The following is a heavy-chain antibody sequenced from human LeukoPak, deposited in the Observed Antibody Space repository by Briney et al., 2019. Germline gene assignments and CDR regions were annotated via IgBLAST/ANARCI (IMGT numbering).Heavy chain of an antibody. J-gene: IGHJ4*02. CDR1: GGTFSSYA. CDR3: ASVTTDYSSGWLSPFDY. CDR2: IIPIFGTA. Sequence: GASVTVSCKASGGTFSSYAISWVRQAPGQGLEWMGGIIPIFGTANYAQKFQGRVTITADESTSTAYMELSSLRSEDTAVYHCASVTTDYSSGWLSPFDYWGQGTLVTVSS. D-gene: IGHD6-19*01. V-gene: IGHV1-69*13.